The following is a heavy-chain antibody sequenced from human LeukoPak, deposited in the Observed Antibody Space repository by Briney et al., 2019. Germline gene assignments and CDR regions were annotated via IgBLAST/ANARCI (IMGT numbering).Heavy chain of an antibody. D-gene: IGHD3-10*01. V-gene: IGHV3-21*06. J-gene: IGHJ4*02. CDR1: DLSVNGNS. CDR3: ARDSGGYYGSGSFDY. Sequence: GGSLRLSCAASDLSVNGNSMIWVRQAPGKGLEWVSSISSSSTYIYYADSVKGRFTISRDNAKNSLYLQLNSLRAEDTAVYYCARDSGGYYGSGSFDYWGQGTLVTVSS. CDR2: ISSSSTYI.